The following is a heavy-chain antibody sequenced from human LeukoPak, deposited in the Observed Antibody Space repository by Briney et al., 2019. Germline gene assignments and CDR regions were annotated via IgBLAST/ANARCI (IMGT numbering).Heavy chain of an antibody. J-gene: IGHJ4*02. CDR1: GGSISSGDYY. CDR3: ARDRYYYDSSGYSQLYYFDY. CDR2: IYYSGST. D-gene: IGHD3-22*01. V-gene: IGHV4-30-4*01. Sequence: PSETLSLTCTVSGGSISSGDYYWSWIRQPPGKGLEWIGYIYYSGSTYYNPSLKSRVTISVDTSKNQFSLKLSSVTAADTAVYYCARDRYYYDSSGYSQLYYFDYWGRGTLVTVSS.